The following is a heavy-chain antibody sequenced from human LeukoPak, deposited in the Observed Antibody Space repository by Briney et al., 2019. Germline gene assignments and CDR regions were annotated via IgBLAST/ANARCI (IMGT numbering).Heavy chain of an antibody. J-gene: IGHJ5*02. D-gene: IGHD3-9*01. Sequence: SETLSLTCTVSGGSISSYYWSWIRQPAGKGLEWIGRIYTSGSTNYNPSLKSRVTMSVDTSKNQFSLTLSSVTAADTAVYYCARDFYDILTGSWDWFDPWGQGTLVTVSS. CDR3: ARDFYDILTGSWDWFDP. CDR1: GGSISSYY. V-gene: IGHV4-4*07. CDR2: IYTSGST.